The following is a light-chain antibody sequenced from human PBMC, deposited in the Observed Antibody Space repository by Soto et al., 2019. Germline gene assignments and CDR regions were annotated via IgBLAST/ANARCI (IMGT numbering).Light chain of an antibody. J-gene: IGKJ5*01. CDR2: GAS. CDR1: QIVSDNY. Sequence: IVLTHSPGTLSLSPGERATLSCRASQIVSDNYLAWYQQKPGQAPRLVAYGASSRATGVPDRFSGSGSATEFTLTISSLQSEDFAIYYCQQYNNWPPITFGQGTRLEIK. CDR3: QQYNNWPPIT. V-gene: IGKV3-20*01.